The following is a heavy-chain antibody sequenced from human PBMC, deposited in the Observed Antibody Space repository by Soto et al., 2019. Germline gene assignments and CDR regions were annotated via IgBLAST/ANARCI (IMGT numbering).Heavy chain of an antibody. V-gene: IGHV3-53*01. D-gene: IGHD3-3*01. CDR1: GFTVSSNY. Sequence: GGSLRLSXAASGFTVSSNYMSWVRQAPGKGLEWVSVIYSGGSTYYADSVKGRFTISRDNSKNTLYLQMNSLRAEDTAVYYCARGDFWSGYYPYYYYGMDVWGQGTTVTVSS. J-gene: IGHJ6*02. CDR2: IYSGGST. CDR3: ARGDFWSGYYPYYYYGMDV.